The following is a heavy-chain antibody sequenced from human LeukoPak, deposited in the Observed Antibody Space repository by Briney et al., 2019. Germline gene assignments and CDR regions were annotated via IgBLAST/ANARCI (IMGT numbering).Heavy chain of an antibody. D-gene: IGHD6-13*01. Sequence: GESLKISCKGSGYSFTSYWIGWVRQMPGKGLELMGIIYPGDSDTRYSPSFQGQVTISADKSFSTAYLHWSSLKASDTAMYFCARMGVAAANTLHAFVFWGQGTMVTVSS. V-gene: IGHV5-51*01. J-gene: IGHJ3*01. CDR2: IYPGDSDT. CDR3: ARMGVAAANTLHAFVF. CDR1: GYSFTSYW.